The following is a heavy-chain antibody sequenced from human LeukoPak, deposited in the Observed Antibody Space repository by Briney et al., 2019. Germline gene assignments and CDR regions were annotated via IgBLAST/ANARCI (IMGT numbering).Heavy chain of an antibody. Sequence: GGSLRLSCSASGFTFSSYAMHWVRQAPGKGLEYVSAISSNGGSTNYADSVKDRFTISRDNPKNTLYLQMSSLRAEDTAVYYCAKAGSGSYYKSRSGMDVWGKGTTVIVSS. J-gene: IGHJ6*04. CDR1: GFTFSSYA. D-gene: IGHD3-10*01. CDR2: ISSNGGST. V-gene: IGHV3-64D*06. CDR3: AKAGSGSYYKSRSGMDV.